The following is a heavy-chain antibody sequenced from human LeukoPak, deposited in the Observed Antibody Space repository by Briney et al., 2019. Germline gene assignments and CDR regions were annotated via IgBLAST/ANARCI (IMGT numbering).Heavy chain of an antibody. V-gene: IGHV3-9*01. Sequence: PGGSLGLSCAASGFTFDDYAMHWVRQAPGKGLEWASGISWNSGSIGYADSVKGRFTISRDNAKNSLYLQMNSLRAEDTALYYCAKDGGDSHYYGMDVWGQGTTVTVSS. CDR2: ISWNSGSI. CDR1: GFTFDDYA. J-gene: IGHJ6*02. CDR3: AKDGGDSHYYGMDV. D-gene: IGHD3-16*01.